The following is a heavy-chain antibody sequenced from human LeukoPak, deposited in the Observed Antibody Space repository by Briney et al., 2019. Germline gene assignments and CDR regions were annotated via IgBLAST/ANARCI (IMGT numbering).Heavy chain of an antibody. Sequence: PGGSLRLSCAASGFTFSSYAMHWVRQAPGKGLEWVAVISYDGSNKYYADSVKGRFTISRDNSKNTLYLQMNSLRAEDTAVYYCARDREDIAARLIRSCDYWGQGTLVTVSS. D-gene: IGHD6-6*01. V-gene: IGHV3-30-3*01. CDR1: GFTFSSYA. J-gene: IGHJ4*02. CDR2: ISYDGSNK. CDR3: ARDREDIAARLIRSCDY.